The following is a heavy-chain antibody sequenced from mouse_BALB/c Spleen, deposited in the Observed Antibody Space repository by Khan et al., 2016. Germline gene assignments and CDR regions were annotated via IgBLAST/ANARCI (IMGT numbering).Heavy chain of an antibody. D-gene: IGHD1-1*01. CDR1: GYTFTSYW. V-gene: IGHV1-7*01. CDR3: ATSFYFGSSCDSRDY. Sequence: QVQLQQSGAELAKPGASVKMSCKASGYTFTSYWMHWVKQRPGQGLEWIGYINPSTGYTEYNQKFKDKATLTADKSSSTAYMQLSSLTSEDSAVLNCATSFYFGSSCDSRDYWGQGTAVTVSS. J-gene: IGHJ4*01. CDR2: INPSTGYT.